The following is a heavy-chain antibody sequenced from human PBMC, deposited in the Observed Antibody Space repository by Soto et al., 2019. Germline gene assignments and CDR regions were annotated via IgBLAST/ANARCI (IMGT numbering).Heavy chain of an antibody. CDR1: GGSISSGGYY. Sequence: SETLSLTCTVSGGSISSGGYYWSRIRQHPVTGLEWIGYIYSSGSTYYNPSLKSRVTISVDTSKNQFSLKLSSVTAADTAVYYCARGFRLDYYDRHNWFDPWGQGALVTVSS. CDR3: ARGFRLDYYDRHNWFDP. V-gene: IGHV4-31*03. J-gene: IGHJ5*02. CDR2: IYSSGST. D-gene: IGHD3-22*01.